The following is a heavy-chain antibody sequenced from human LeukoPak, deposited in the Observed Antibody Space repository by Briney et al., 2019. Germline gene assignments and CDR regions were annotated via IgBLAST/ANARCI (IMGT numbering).Heavy chain of an antibody. CDR1: GYTFTGYY. J-gene: IGHJ4*02. V-gene: IGHV1-2*02. Sequence: ASVKVSCKASGYTFTGYYMHWVRQAPGQGLEWMGWINPNSGGTNYAQKFQGRVTMTRDTSISTAYMELSRLRSDDTAVYYCARAPLSIVVVPAAMGLDYWGQGTLVTVSS. D-gene: IGHD2-2*01. CDR2: INPNSGGT. CDR3: ARAPLSIVVVPAAMGLDY.